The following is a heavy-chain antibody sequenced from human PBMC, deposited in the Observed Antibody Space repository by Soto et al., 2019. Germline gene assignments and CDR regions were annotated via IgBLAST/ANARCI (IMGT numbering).Heavy chain of an antibody. V-gene: IGHV4-31*03. Sequence: QVQLQESGPGLVKPSQTLSLTCTVSGGSISSGGYYWSWIRQHPGKGLEWIGYIYYSGSTYYNPSLKSRVTISVDTSKNQFSLKLSSVTAADTAVYYCASWVYYDFWSGPTKGGMDVWGQGTTVTVSS. CDR2: IYYSGST. D-gene: IGHD3-3*01. CDR3: ASWVYYDFWSGPTKGGMDV. J-gene: IGHJ6*02. CDR1: GGSISSGGYY.